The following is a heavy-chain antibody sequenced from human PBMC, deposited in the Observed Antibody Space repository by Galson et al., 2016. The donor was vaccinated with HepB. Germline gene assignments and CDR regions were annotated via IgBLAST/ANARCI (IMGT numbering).Heavy chain of an antibody. J-gene: IGHJ6*04. Sequence: SLRLSCAASGFTFSNFAMTWVRQAPGEGLEWISGISGKGDSTYYADSVKGRFTVSRDNSKNTPHLHMNSLRVDDTAVYYCANLGSGSFRWYFYGMEVWGKGTTVTVPS. V-gene: IGHV3-23*01. CDR3: ANLGSGSFRWYFYGMEV. D-gene: IGHD3-10*01. CDR1: GFTFSNFA. CDR2: ISGKGDST.